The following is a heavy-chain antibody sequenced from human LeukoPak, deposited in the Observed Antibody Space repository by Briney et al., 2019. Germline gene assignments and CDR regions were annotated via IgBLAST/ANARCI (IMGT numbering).Heavy chain of an antibody. J-gene: IGHJ4*02. CDR3: ARPSGQYGSGTYYDYYFHS. D-gene: IGHD3-10*01. CDR1: GFTFRRYG. CDR2: IRYDGSNK. V-gene: IGHV3-33*01. Sequence: PGGPLRLSCAASGFTFRRYGMHWVRQAPRKGLEWVADIRYDGSNKYYADSVKRRFTISRDNSKNTLYLQMNGLRAEDTAVYYCARPSGQYGSGTYYDYYFHSWGQGTLVTVSS.